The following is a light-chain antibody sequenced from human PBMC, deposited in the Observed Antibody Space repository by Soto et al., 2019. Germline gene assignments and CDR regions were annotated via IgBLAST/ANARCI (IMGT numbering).Light chain of an antibody. CDR1: QSVSSGY. J-gene: IGKJ1*01. Sequence: DIVLTQSPGTLYLSPGESSTLSCRARQSVSSGYLAWYQQRHGQATRLLIYGASTRATGIPDRFSGSGSGTDFTLTISRLEPEEFAVYYCQQYGTSPWTFGQGTKVDIK. V-gene: IGKV3-20*01. CDR2: GAS. CDR3: QQYGTSPWT.